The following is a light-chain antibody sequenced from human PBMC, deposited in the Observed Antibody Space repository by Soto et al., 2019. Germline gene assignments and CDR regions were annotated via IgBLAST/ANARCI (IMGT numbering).Light chain of an antibody. Sequence: DIQMTHSPSSLSASVGDIVTITCRASQGIRKDLCWYQQKPGKAPKRLIYSASSLESGVPSRYSGSGSGPQFTLTLGSLQPEYFATYYCLQPKTYPYTFGQVTKLVI. V-gene: IGKV1-17*01. J-gene: IGKJ2*01. CDR2: SAS. CDR3: LQPKTYPYT. CDR1: QGIRKD.